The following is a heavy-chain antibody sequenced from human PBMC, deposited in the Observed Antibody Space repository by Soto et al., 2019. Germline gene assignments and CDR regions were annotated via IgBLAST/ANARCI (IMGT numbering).Heavy chain of an antibody. D-gene: IGHD1-1*01. V-gene: IGHV4-59*01. J-gene: IGHJ5*02. CDR2: IYYNGSA. CDR1: GASLSLLY. Sequence: SETLSLTCTVSGASLSLLYWSWVRQSPGKGLEWIGYIYYNGSATYNPSFRSRVTIAIDTSKSQFSLRLTSVTAADTAVYYCAREGSHSAYNFAIGIQLWSFDRWGQGLPVTVSS. CDR3: AREGSHSAYNFAIGIQLWSFDR.